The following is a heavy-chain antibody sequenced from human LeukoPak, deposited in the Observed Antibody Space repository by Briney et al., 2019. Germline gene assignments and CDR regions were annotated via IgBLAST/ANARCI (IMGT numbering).Heavy chain of an antibody. Sequence: SETLSLTCTVSGGSISSYDWSWIRQPPGKGLEWIGYIYYSGSTNYNPSLKSRVTISVDTSKNQFSLKLSSVTAADTAVYYCARARVQEGSFPSNDYYYGMDVWGQGTTVTVSS. V-gene: IGHV4-59*01. CDR3: ARARVQEGSFPSNDYYYGMDV. CDR2: IYYSGST. J-gene: IGHJ6*02. D-gene: IGHD3-10*01. CDR1: GGSISSYD.